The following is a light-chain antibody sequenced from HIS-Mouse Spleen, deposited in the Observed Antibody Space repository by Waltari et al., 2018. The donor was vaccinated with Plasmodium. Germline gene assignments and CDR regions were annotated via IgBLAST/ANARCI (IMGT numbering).Light chain of an antibody. CDR1: SSDVGSYNL. J-gene: IGLJ3*02. CDR2: EGS. Sequence: QSALTQPASVSGSPGQSITISCTGTSSDVGSYNLVSWYQQHPGKAPKLMIYEGSKRPSGVSNLFSGSKSGNTPSLTISGLQAEDEADYYCCSYAGSSTFVFGGGTKLTVL. CDR3: CSYAGSSTFV. V-gene: IGLV2-23*03.